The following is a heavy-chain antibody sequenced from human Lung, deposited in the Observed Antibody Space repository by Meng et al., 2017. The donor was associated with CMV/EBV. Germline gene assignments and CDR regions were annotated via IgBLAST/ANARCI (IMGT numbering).Heavy chain of an antibody. J-gene: IGHJ4*02. CDR2: ISSSGSTI. CDR1: GFTFSSYE. CDR3: ASYYYDSSGYRDY. V-gene: IGHV3-48*03. D-gene: IGHD3-22*01. Sequence: GGSXRLXCAASGFTFSSYEMNWVRQAPGKGLEWVSYISSSGSTIYYADSVKGRFTISRDNAKNSLYLQMNSLRAEDTAVYYCASYYYDSSGYRDYWVQGTXVTVSS.